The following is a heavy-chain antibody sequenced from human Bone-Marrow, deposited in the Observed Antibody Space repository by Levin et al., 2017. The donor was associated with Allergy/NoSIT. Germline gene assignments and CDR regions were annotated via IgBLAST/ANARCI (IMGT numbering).Heavy chain of an antibody. CDR3: ARHSIDPVAGHRRNWFDP. Sequence: ASVKVSCKASGYTFTSYDINWVRQATGQGLEWMGWMNPNSGNTGYAQKFQGRVTMTRNTSISTAYMELSSLRSEDTAVYYCARHSIDPVAGHRRNWFDPWGQGTLVTVSS. J-gene: IGHJ5*02. CDR1: GYTFTSYD. V-gene: IGHV1-8*01. CDR2: MNPNSGNT. D-gene: IGHD6-19*01.